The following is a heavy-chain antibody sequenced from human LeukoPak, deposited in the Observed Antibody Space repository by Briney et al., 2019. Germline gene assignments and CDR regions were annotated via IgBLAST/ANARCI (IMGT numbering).Heavy chain of an antibody. CDR3: AKGSDYYDSSGPHFDY. Sequence: GSLRLSCAASGFTFSSYAMSWVRQAPGKGLEWVSAISGSGGSTYYADSVKGRFTISRDNSKNTLYLQMNSLRAEDTAVYYCAKGSDYYDSSGPHFDYWGQGTLVTVSS. CDR1: GFTFSSYA. V-gene: IGHV3-23*01. J-gene: IGHJ4*02. D-gene: IGHD3-22*01. CDR2: ISGSGGST.